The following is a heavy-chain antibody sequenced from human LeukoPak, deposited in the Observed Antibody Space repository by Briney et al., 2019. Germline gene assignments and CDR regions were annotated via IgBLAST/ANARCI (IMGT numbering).Heavy chain of an antibody. CDR3: ARRTSSNYVDF. V-gene: IGHV4-30-2*02. D-gene: IGHD4-11*01. CDR1: GGSISSGGYY. Sequence: SQTQSLTCTVSGGSISSGGYYWSWIRQPPGKGLEWIGYIYHSGSTYYNPSLKSRVTISVDRSKNQFSLRLSSVTAADTAVYYCARRTSSNYVDFWGQGALVTVSS. CDR2: IYHSGST. J-gene: IGHJ4*02.